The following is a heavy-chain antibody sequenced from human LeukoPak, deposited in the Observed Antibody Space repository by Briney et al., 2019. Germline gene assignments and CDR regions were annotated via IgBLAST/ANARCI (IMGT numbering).Heavy chain of an antibody. D-gene: IGHD3-22*01. CDR2: IYYSGST. CDR1: GGSISSSSYY. V-gene: IGHV4-39*01. J-gene: IGHJ4*02. Sequence: SETLSLTCTASGGSISSSSYYWGWIRQPPGKGLEWIGSIYYSGSTYYNPSLKSRVTISVDTSKNQFSLKLSSVTAADTAVYYCARRLRYYDSSGSFDYWGQGTLVTVSS. CDR3: ARRLRYYDSSGSFDY.